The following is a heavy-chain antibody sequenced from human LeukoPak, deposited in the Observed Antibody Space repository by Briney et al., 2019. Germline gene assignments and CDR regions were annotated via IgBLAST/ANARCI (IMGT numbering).Heavy chain of an antibody. CDR2: ISYDGTGQ. V-gene: IGHV3-30*18. CDR3: AKREAVAGTTQWDYFDY. D-gene: IGHD6-19*01. Sequence: GGSLRLSCAASGFIFNTYAMHWVRQAPGKGLEWVAVISYDGTGQYYADSVKGRFTISRDNSNNTVYLQMNSLRPEDTAVYYCAKREAVAGTTQWDYFDYWGQGTLVTVSS. J-gene: IGHJ4*02. CDR1: GFIFNTYA.